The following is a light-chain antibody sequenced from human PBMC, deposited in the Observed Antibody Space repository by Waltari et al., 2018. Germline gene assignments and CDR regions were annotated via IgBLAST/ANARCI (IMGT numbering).Light chain of an antibody. CDR2: WAS. V-gene: IGKV4-1*01. J-gene: IGKJ4*01. Sequence: DIVMTQSPDSLAVSLGERATIKCKSSQSVSYSSNDKKFLAWYQQKGGQPPKLLISWASSPEVGGPCRFRGHGVGADFALTISSLQAEDVAVYYCQQYYTTPVTFGGGTKVEI. CDR1: QSVSYSSNDKKF. CDR3: QQYYTTPVT.